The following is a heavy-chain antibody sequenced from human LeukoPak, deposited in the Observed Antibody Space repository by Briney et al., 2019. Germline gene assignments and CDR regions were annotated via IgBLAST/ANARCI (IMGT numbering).Heavy chain of an antibody. J-gene: IGHJ5*02. CDR2: INPSGGST. CDR1: GYTFTSYY. V-gene: IGHV1-46*01. D-gene: IGHD3-3*01. CDR3: ARVANDFWSGYNWFDP. Sequence: ASVKVSCKASGYTFTSYYMHWVRQAPGQGLEWMGIINPSGGSTSYAQKFQGRVTMTRDMSTSTVYMGLSSLRSEDTAVYYCARVANDFWSGYNWFDPWGQGTLVTVSS.